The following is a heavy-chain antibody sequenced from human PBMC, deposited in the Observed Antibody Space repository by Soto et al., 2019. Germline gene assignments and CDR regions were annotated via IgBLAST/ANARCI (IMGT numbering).Heavy chain of an antibody. J-gene: IGHJ4*02. CDR3: ARHNGGLRPNFDY. V-gene: IGHV4-39*01. CDR2: IHYSGST. CDR1: GGSISSSSYY. D-gene: IGHD3-3*01. Sequence: QLQLQESGPGLVKPSETLSPTCTVSGGSISSSSYYWGWIRQPPGQGLEYIGTIHYSGSTYYNPSLKSRVTITVDTSKNQFSLKLSSVTAADTAVYYCARHNGGLRPNFDYWGQGTLVTVSS.